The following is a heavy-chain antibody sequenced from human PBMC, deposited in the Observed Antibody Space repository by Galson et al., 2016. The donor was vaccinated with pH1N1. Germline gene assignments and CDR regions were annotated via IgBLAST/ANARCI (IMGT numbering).Heavy chain of an antibody. CDR1: GGSMRSSDHY. V-gene: IGHV4-39*02. J-gene: IGHJ5*02. D-gene: IGHD6-13*01. Sequence: LSLTCNVSGGSMRSSDHYWAWIRQLPGKGLEWIGSVFHRGTTYCNLSLKSRVTISIDTSNKRFSLKMTSVSAADTAVYYCARGVAAASRFDLWGQGSLVAVSS. CDR3: ARGVAAASRFDL. CDR2: VFHRGTT.